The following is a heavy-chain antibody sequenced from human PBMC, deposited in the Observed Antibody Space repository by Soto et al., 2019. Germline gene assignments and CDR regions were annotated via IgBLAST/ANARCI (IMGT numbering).Heavy chain of an antibody. J-gene: IGHJ5*02. CDR3: ARRVGSCSGTSCNGWFDP. V-gene: IGHV4-39*01. Sequence: SETLSLTCSVSGDSISKTTSYWGWIRQPPGKGLEWIGTIYHSGSTYYNPSLMSRVTLSVDRSKNQFSLKLNSVTAADTAVYYCARRVGSCSGTSCNGWFDPWGQGTLVTVSS. CDR1: GDSISKTTSY. D-gene: IGHD2-2*01. CDR2: IYHSGST.